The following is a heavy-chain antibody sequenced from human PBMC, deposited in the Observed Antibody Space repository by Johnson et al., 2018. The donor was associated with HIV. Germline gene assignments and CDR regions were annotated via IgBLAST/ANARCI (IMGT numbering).Heavy chain of an antibody. V-gene: IGHV3-30*04. CDR1: GFTFSSYA. CDR3: ARGAYSSSWHASDASDI. J-gene: IGHJ3*02. CDR2: ISYDGRHK. Sequence: QVQLVESGGGLVQPGGSLRLSCAASGFTFSSYAMDWVRQAPGNGLEWVAVISYDGRHKYYADSVKGRFTISRDNGKNSLYLQMNSLRAEDTALYYCARGAYSSSWHASDASDIWGQGTMVTVSS. D-gene: IGHD6-13*01.